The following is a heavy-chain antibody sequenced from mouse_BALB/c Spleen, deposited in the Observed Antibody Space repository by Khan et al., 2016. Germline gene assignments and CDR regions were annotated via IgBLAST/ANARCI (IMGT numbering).Heavy chain of an antibody. V-gene: IGHV3-2*02. CDR3: SRSSNYGNSPAWFAY. CDR2: ISYSGST. D-gene: IGHD1-1*01. CDR1: GYSITSDYA. Sequence: EVKLLASGPGLVKPSQSLSLTCTVTGYSITSDYAWNWIRQFPGNKLEWMGYISYSGSTSYNPSLTSRISITRDTSKNQFFLQLNSVATEDTATYYCSRSSNYGNSPAWFAYWGQGTLVTVSA. J-gene: IGHJ3*01.